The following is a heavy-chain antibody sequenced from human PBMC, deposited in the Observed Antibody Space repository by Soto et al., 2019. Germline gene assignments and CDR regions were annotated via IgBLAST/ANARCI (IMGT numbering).Heavy chain of an antibody. D-gene: IGHD6-13*01. CDR3: LRSGYSSSCRDAFHI. J-gene: IGHJ3*02. V-gene: IGHV3-23*01. CDR2: ISGSVGST. Sequence: GGSLRLSCAASEVTLSSNAMSWVLQAPGKGLEWVSAISGSVGSTYYADSVKGRFTISRDNSKNTLYLQMNSLRDEVSAVYYCLRSGYSSSCRDAFHIWGQGTTDTV. CDR1: EVTLSSNA.